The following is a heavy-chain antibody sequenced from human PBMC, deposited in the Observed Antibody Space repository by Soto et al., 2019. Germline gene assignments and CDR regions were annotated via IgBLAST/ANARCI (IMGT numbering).Heavy chain of an antibody. Sequence: PSEALSLTCAVYGGSFSGYYWSWIRQPPGKGLEWIGEINHSGSTNYNPSLKSRVTISVDTSKNQFSLKLSSVTAADTAVYYCARRFPPYSSSFSVSPYYFDYWGQGTLVTVSS. CDR3: ARRFPPYSSSFSVSPYYFDY. CDR2: INHSGST. V-gene: IGHV4-34*01. D-gene: IGHD6-6*01. J-gene: IGHJ4*02. CDR1: GGSFSGYY.